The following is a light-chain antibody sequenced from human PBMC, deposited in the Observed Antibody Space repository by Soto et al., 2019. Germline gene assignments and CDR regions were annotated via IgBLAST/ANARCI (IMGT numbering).Light chain of an antibody. CDR3: QQSYSSPLT. J-gene: IGKJ4*01. CDR2: AAS. Sequence: DIQMTQSPSSLSASVGDRVTITCRASQTISNYLNWYQQKSGSAPQLLIYAASKLQSGVPLRFRGSGSGTTYTLTIVSLQPEDFATYYCQQSYSSPLTFGGGTKVDIK. CDR1: QTISNY. V-gene: IGKV1-39*01.